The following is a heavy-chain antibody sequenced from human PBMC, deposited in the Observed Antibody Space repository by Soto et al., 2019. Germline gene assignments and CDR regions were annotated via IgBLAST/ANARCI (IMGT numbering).Heavy chain of an antibody. CDR1: GGSISSSTSY. J-gene: IGHJ3*01. Sequence: ETLSLTCTVSGGSISSSTSYWGWIRQTPGKGLEWVGSVYHSGRTYYNPSLESRVAMSVDTSKNQFSLKLTSVTAEDTAVYYCARLGIVVMVEAHDAFDLWGPGTMVTVSS. CDR2: VYHSGRT. CDR3: ARLGIVVMVEAHDAFDL. D-gene: IGHD2-15*01. V-gene: IGHV4-39*01.